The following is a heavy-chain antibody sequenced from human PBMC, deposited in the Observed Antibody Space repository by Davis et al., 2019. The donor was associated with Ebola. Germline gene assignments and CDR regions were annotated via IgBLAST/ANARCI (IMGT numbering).Heavy chain of an antibody. CDR3: ARGDFDWLRVGMDV. Sequence: SETLSLTCAVYGGSFSAYYWSWIRQPPGKGLEWIGEINHSGSTNYNPSLKSRVTISVDTSKNQFSLKLSSVTAADTAVYYCARGDFDWLRVGMDVWGQGTTVTVSS. J-gene: IGHJ6*02. V-gene: IGHV4-34*01. CDR2: INHSGST. CDR1: GGSFSAYY. D-gene: IGHD3-9*01.